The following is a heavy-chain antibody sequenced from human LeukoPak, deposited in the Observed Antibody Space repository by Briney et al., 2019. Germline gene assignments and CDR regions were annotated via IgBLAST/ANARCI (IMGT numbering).Heavy chain of an antibody. V-gene: IGHV1-2*02. D-gene: IGHD1-14*01. CDR1: GYTFTGYY. J-gene: IGHJ5*02. Sequence: WASVKVSCKASGYTFTGYYMHWVRQAPGQGLEWMGWINPNSGGTNYAQKFQGRVTMTRDTSISTAYMELSSLRSEDTAVYYCASAPPGPGSFWFDPWGQGTLVTVSS. CDR2: INPNSGGT. CDR3: ASAPPGPGSFWFDP.